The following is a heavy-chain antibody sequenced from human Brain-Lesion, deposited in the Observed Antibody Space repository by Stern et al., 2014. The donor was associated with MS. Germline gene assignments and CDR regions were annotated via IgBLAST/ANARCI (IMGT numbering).Heavy chain of an antibody. Sequence: VQLVESGPGLVKPSETLSLTCSISGGSVSSNRYYWGWIRQPPGKGLEWIGIIYYSGATFYNPSLKSRVSISMDTPKNQFSLSLSSVTAADTAVYYCGRAGLDDTFDVWGQGTMVTVSS. CDR1: GGSVSSNRYY. CDR3: GRAGLDDTFDV. CDR2: IYYSGAT. V-gene: IGHV4-39*01. J-gene: IGHJ3*01. D-gene: IGHD3/OR15-3a*01.